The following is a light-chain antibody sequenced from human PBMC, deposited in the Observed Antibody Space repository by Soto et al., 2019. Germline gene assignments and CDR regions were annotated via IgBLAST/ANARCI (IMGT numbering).Light chain of an antibody. CDR2: INS. CDR1: SSNIGAGYD. CDR3: QSYDSSLSGYV. Sequence: QSALTQPPSLSGAPGQRVTISCTGSSSNIGAGYDVHWYQQLPGTAPKLLIYINSIRPSGVPGRFSGSKSGTSASLAITGLQAEDEADYFCQSYDSSLSGYVFGTGTKVTVL. V-gene: IGLV1-40*01. J-gene: IGLJ1*01.